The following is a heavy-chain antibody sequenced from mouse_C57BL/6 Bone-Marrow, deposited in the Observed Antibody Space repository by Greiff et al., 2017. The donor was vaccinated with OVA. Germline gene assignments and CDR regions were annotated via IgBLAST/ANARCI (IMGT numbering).Heavy chain of an antibody. Sequence: VQLQQSGAELVRPGASVTLSCKASGYTFTDYEMHWVKQTPVHGLEWIGAIDPETGGTAYNQKFKGKAILTADKSSSTAYMELRSLTSEDSAVYYCTREVYDGYYEGYWGQGTTLTVSS. CDR3: TREVYDGYYEGY. D-gene: IGHD2-3*01. J-gene: IGHJ2*01. CDR1: GYTFTDYE. V-gene: IGHV1-15*01. CDR2: IDPETGGT.